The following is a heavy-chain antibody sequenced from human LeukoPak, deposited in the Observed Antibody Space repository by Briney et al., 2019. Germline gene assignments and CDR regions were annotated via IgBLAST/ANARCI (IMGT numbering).Heavy chain of an antibody. V-gene: IGHV4-39*01. D-gene: IGHD2-2*01. CDR2: IYYSGST. J-gene: IGHJ5*02. CDR3: ARILGIVVVPAARSPWFDP. CDR1: GGSISSSNW. Sequence: SETLSLTCAVSGGSISSSNWWSWVRQPPGKGLEWIGSIYYSGSTYYNPSLKSRVTISVDTSKNQFSLKLSSVAAADTAVYYCARILGIVVVPAARSPWFDPWGQGTLVTVSS.